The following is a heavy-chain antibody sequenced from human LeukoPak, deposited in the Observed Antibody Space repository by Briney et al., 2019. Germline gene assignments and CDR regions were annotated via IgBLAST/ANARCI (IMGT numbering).Heavy chain of an antibody. CDR2: ISAYNGNT. Sequence: GASVKVSCKASGYTFTSYGISWVRQAPGQGLEWMGWISAYNGNTNYAQKLQGRVTMTTDTSTSTAYMELRSLRSDDTAVYYCARVLSLVQQEGIDYWGQGTLVTVSS. CDR3: ARVLSLVQQEGIDY. J-gene: IGHJ4*02. V-gene: IGHV1-18*01. D-gene: IGHD6-13*01. CDR1: GYTFTSYG.